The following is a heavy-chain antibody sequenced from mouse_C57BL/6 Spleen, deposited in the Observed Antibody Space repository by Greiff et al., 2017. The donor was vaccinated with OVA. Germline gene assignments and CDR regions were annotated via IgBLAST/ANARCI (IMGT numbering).Heavy chain of an antibody. J-gene: IGHJ3*01. V-gene: IGHV5-17*01. CDR3: ARGVEYYYGSSSWFAY. D-gene: IGHD1-1*01. Sequence: EVKLMESGGGLVKPGGSLKLSCAASGFTFSDYGMHWVRQAPEKGLEWVAYISSGSSTIYYADTVKGRFTISRDNAKNTLFLQMTSLRSEDTAMYYCARGVEYYYGSSSWFAYWGQGTLVTVSA. CDR1: GFTFSDYG. CDR2: ISSGSSTI.